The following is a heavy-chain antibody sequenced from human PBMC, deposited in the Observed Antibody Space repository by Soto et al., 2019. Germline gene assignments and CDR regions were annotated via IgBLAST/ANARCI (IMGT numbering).Heavy chain of an antibody. CDR2: IYHSGST. CDR1: GDSISSSKW. CDR3: ARGERQQQRDY. D-gene: IGHD6-13*01. J-gene: IGHJ4*02. V-gene: IGHV4-4*02. Sequence: SDNRSLTYAGSGDSISSSKWWSSVRQPPGKGLEWIGEIYHSGSTNYNPSLKSRVIISVDKSKNQFSLKLSSVTDADTAVYYCARGERQQQRDYWGQGTRVT.